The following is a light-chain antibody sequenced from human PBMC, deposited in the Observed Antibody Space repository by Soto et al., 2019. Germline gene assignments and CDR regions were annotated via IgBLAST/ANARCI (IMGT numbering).Light chain of an antibody. J-gene: IGKJ1*01. CDR1: QSIDYW. CDR3: QQYNTYPWT. V-gene: IGKV1-5*01. CDR2: DAS. Sequence: DIQITQSPSTLSASVGGRVTITCRASQSIDYWLAWYQQKPGKAPNLLIYDASDLESGVPSRFSGSGSGTGFTLTISSLQPDDFATYYCQQYNTYPWTLGQGTKVDI.